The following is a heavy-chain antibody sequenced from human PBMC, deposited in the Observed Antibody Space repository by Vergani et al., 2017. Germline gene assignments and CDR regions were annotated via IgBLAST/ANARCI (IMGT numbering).Heavy chain of an antibody. CDR3: TRDQGLGIAVAGPDY. D-gene: IGHD6-19*01. CDR1: GFTFGDYA. J-gene: IGHJ4*02. Sequence: EVQLVESGGGLVQPGRSLRLSCTASGFTFGDYAMSWFRQAQGKGLEWVGFIRSKAYGGTTEYAASVKGRFTISRDDSKSIAYLQMNSLKTEDTAVYYCTRDQGLGIAVAGPDYWGQGTLVTVSS. CDR2: IRSKAYGGTT. V-gene: IGHV3-49*03.